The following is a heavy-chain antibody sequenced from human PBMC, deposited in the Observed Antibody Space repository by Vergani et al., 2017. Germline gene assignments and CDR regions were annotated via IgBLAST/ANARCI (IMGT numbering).Heavy chain of an antibody. CDR2: INHSGST. Sequence: QVQLQQWGAGLLKPSETLSLTCAVYGGSFSGYYWSWIRQPPGKGLEWIGEINHSGSTNYNPSLKSRVTISVDTSKNQFSLWVNSVTAADTAVYFCARASXRALVGYYYYMDVWGKGKTVVVSS. D-gene: IGHD3-16*02. CDR3: ARASXRALVGYYYYMDV. J-gene: IGHJ6*03. V-gene: IGHV4-34*01. CDR1: GGSFSGYY.